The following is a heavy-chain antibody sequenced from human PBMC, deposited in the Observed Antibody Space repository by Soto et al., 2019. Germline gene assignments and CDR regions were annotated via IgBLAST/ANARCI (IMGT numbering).Heavy chain of an antibody. Sequence: PGGSLRLSCAASGFTFSSYAMSWVRQAPGKGLEWVSAISGSGGSTYYADSVKGRFTISRDNSKNTLYLQMNSLRAEDTAVYYCAKDLIPAAMRYYYYYMDVWGKGTTVTVSS. CDR1: GFTFSSYA. J-gene: IGHJ6*03. D-gene: IGHD2-2*01. CDR2: ISGSGGST. V-gene: IGHV3-23*01. CDR3: AKDLIPAAMRYYYYYMDV.